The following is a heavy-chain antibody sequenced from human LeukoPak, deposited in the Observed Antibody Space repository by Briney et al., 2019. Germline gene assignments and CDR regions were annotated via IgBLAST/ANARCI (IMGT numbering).Heavy chain of an antibody. CDR2: IYTSGST. Sequence: SQTLSLTCTVSGGSISSGSYFWSWIRQPAGKRLEWIGRIYTSGSTNYNPSLKSRVTISVDTSKNQFSLKLSSVTAADTAVYYCASDRIEVDAFDIWGQGTMVTVSS. J-gene: IGHJ3*02. CDR3: ASDRIEVDAFDI. V-gene: IGHV4-61*02. D-gene: IGHD2-15*01. CDR1: GGSISSGSYF.